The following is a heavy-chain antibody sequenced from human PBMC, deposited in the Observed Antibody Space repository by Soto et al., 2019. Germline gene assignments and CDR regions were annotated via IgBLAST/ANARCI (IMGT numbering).Heavy chain of an antibody. J-gene: IGHJ4*02. CDR1: GFIFSDYA. Sequence: GGSLRLSCAASGFIFSDYAMHWVRQAPGKGLEWVAVISYGGDNKYYADSVRGRFAISRDNLKNTLDLQMNCLNPEDTAVYHCAKARHSTSWYGLEADFWGQGTLVTVSS. CDR3: AKARHSTSWYGLEADF. V-gene: IGHV3-30*09. CDR2: ISYGGDNK. D-gene: IGHD6-13*01.